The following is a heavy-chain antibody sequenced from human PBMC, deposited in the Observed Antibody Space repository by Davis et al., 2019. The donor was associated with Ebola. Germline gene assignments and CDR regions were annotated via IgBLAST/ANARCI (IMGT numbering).Heavy chain of an antibody. CDR3: AGWTTVTTRGAFDI. CDR1: GGSISSYY. CDR2: IYTSGST. D-gene: IGHD4-17*01. J-gene: IGHJ3*02. V-gene: IGHV4-4*07. Sequence: PSETLSLTCTVSGGSISSYYWSWLRQPAGKGLEWIGRIYTSGSTDYNPSLKSRVTMSVDTSKNQFSLKLSSVTAADTAVYYCAGWTTVTTRGAFDIWGQGTMVTVSS.